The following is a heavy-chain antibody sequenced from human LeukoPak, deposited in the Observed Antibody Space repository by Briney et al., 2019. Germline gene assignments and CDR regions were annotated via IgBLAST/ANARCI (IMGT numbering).Heavy chain of an antibody. CDR2: ISSSSSYI. CDR1: GFTFSSYS. D-gene: IGHD3-10*02. Sequence: GGSLRLSCAASGFTFSSYSMNWVRQAPGKGLEWVSSISSSSSYIYYADSVKGRFTISRDNAKNSLYLQMNSLRAEDTAVYYCAGGKPYVLYYYYYYGMDVWGQGTTVTVSS. V-gene: IGHV3-21*01. CDR3: AGGKPYVLYYYYYYGMDV. J-gene: IGHJ6*02.